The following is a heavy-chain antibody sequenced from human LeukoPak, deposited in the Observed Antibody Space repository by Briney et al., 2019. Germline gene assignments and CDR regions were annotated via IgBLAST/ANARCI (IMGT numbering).Heavy chain of an antibody. Sequence: SETLSLTCAVYSGSFSGYYWTWFRQPPGKGLEWIGEFNHNWGAKYSPSLKSRVTISVDTSKNHLSLSLNSVTAADTAVYYCARHRITMIVVVIRDQYFDYWGQGTLVTVSS. D-gene: IGHD3-22*01. CDR3: ARHRITMIVVVIRDQYFDY. V-gene: IGHV4-34*01. CDR2: FNHNWGA. J-gene: IGHJ4*02. CDR1: SGSFSGYY.